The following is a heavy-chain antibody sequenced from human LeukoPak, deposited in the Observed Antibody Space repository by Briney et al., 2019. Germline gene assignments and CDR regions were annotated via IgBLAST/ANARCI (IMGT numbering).Heavy chain of an antibody. J-gene: IGHJ4*02. CDR3: AKADQLVVRGVIIPLPPDY. Sequence: GGSLRLSCAASGFTFSSYGMHWVRQAPGKGLEWVADIWYDGSNKYYADSVKGRFTISRDNSKNTLYLQMNSLRAEDTAVYYCAKADQLVVRGVIIPLPPDYWGQGTLVTVSS. CDR2: IWYDGSNK. V-gene: IGHV3-33*06. D-gene: IGHD3-10*01. CDR1: GFTFSSYG.